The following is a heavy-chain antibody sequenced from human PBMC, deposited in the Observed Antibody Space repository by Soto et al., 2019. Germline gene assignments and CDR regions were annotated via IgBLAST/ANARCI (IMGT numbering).Heavy chain of an antibody. D-gene: IGHD4-17*01. Sequence: TSETLSLTCTVSGGSISSSSHYWGWIRQPPGKGLEWIGSIYYSGSTYYNPSLKSRVTISVDTSKNQFSLKLSSVTAADTAVYYCARPAFGTVTSAFDYWGQGTLVTVS. CDR2: IYYSGST. CDR3: ARPAFGTVTSAFDY. CDR1: GGSISSSSHY. J-gene: IGHJ4*02. V-gene: IGHV4-39*01.